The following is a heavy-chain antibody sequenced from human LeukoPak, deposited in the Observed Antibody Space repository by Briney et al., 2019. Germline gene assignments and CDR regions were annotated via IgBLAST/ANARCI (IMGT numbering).Heavy chain of an antibody. Sequence: GGSLRLSCAASGFNFNSYWMSWVRQAPGKGLECVANIKQDGSEIYFVDSVEGRFTISRDNAKSSLYLQMNSLRGEDTAVYYCARARYGSGGYFFDFWGQGTLVTVSS. J-gene: IGHJ4*02. CDR2: IKQDGSEI. V-gene: IGHV3-7*04. CDR1: GFNFNSYW. CDR3: ARARYGSGGYFFDF. D-gene: IGHD3-10*01.